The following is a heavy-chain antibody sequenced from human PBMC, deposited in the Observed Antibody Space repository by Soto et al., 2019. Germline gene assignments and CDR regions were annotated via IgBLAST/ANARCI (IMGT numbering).Heavy chain of an antibody. CDR1: GFTFSSYA. Sequence: HPGGSLRLSCSASGFTFSSYAMHWVRQAPGKGLEYVSAISSNGGSTYYADSVKGRFTISRDNSKNTLYLQMSSLRAEDTAVYYCVKGLRRQVVYAIGYYYYGMDVWGQGTTVTVSS. J-gene: IGHJ6*02. V-gene: IGHV3-64D*08. CDR3: VKGLRRQVVYAIGYYYYGMDV. D-gene: IGHD2-8*02. CDR2: ISSNGGST.